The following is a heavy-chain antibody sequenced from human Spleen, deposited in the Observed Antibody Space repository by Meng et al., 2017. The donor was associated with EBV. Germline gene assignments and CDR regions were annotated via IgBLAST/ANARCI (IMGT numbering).Heavy chain of an antibody. D-gene: IGHD1-26*01. CDR1: GDSVSRDSAN. J-gene: IGHJ4*02. CDR2: TYYRSKCFP. V-gene: IGHV6-1*01. CDR3: AHTWDHSSSSLLSFAS. Sequence: QVQLQQSGPGLVKPSQTLSLTCAISGDSVSRDSANWNWIRQSPSRGLEWLGRTYYRSKCFPPYAVSLQTRLIITPDTTKNQFSLQLNSVTPEDTAVYYCAHTWDHSSSSLLSFASWGQGTLVTVYS.